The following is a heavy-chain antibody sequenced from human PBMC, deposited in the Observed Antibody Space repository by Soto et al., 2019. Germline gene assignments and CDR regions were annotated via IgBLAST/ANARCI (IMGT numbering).Heavy chain of an antibody. CDR3: ARGVTILGGYYYGMDV. CDR1: GGSFSGYY. V-gene: IGHV4-34*01. Sequence: SETLSLTCAVYGGSFSGYYWSWIRQPPGKGLEWIGEINHSGSTNYNPSLKSRVTISVDTSKNQFSLKLSSVTAADTAVYYCARGVTILGGYYYGMDVWGQGTTVPVSS. D-gene: IGHD3-3*01. CDR2: INHSGST. J-gene: IGHJ6*02.